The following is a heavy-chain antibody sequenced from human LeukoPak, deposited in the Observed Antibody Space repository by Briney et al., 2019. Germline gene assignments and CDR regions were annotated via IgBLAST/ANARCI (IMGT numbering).Heavy chain of an antibody. CDR2: MTPYSDNA. CDR3: ARGSVDVVLRYFDWSGDHFDY. D-gene: IGHD3-9*01. CDR1: GYTFTSYD. J-gene: IGHJ4*02. V-gene: IGHV1-8*01. Sequence: ASVKVSCKASGYTFTSYDINWVRQATGQGLEWMGWMTPYSDNAGYAQKFQGRVTMTRNTSISTAYMELSSLRSEDTAVYYCARGSVDVVLRYFDWSGDHFDYWGQGTLVTVSS.